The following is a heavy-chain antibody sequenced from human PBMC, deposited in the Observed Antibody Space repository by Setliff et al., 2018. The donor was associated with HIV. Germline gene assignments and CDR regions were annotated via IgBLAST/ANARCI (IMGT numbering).Heavy chain of an antibody. V-gene: IGHV3-21*01. J-gene: IGHJ4*02. CDR3: ARVDDDYVWARTYFDY. Sequence: GGSLRLSCAASGFTLSSYWMHWVRQAPGKGLEWVSSISSRGGSVYYADSVKGRFTISRDNAKNTLYLQMSSLRADDTAVYYCARVDDDYVWARTYFDYWGQGSLVTVSS. CDR1: GFTLSSYW. D-gene: IGHD3-16*01. CDR2: ISSRGGSV.